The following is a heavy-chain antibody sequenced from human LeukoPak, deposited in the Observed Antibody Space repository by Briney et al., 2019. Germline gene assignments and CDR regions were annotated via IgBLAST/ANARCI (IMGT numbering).Heavy chain of an antibody. CDR2: INPSGGST. CDR3: ARDGSGRRAVAHYFDY. CDR1: GYTFTSYY. J-gene: IGHJ4*02. D-gene: IGHD6-19*01. V-gene: IGHV1-46*01. Sequence: ASVKVSCKASGYTFTSYYMHWVRQAPGQGLEWMGIINPSGGSTSYAQKFQGRVTMTRDTSTSTVYMELSSLRSEDTAVYYCARDGSGRRAVAHYFDYWGQGTLVTVSS.